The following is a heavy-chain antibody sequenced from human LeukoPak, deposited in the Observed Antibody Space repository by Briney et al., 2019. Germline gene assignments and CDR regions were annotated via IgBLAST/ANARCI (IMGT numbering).Heavy chain of an antibody. D-gene: IGHD1-14*01. CDR2: IKQDGSEK. J-gene: IGHJ4*02. V-gene: IGHV3-7*03. CDR1: GFTFSTYW. Sequence: GGSLRLSCAASGFTFSTYWMSWVRQAPGKGLEWVANIKQDGSEKYYVDSVKGRFTISRDNAKNLLYLQMNSLRAEDTAIYYCTRGHNGPWDHYFDYWGQGTLVTVSS. CDR3: TRGHNGPWDHYFDY.